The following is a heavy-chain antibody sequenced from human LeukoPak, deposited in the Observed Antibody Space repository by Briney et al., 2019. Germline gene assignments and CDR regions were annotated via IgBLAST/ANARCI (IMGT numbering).Heavy chain of an antibody. J-gene: IGHJ4*02. CDR1: GFTFSSYA. V-gene: IGHV3-33*08. CDR3: GRDWAGRRIMD. Sequence: GGSLRLSCAASGFTFSSYAMSWVRQAPGKGLEWVAVIWYDGGLKYYADSVEGRFTISRDNSKNTVYLQMNSLRAEDTAVYYCGRDWAGRRIMDWGQGTLVSVSS. D-gene: IGHD2-8*01. CDR2: IWYDGGLK.